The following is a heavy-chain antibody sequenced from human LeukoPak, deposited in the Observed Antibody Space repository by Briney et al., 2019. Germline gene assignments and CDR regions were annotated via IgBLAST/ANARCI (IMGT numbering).Heavy chain of an antibody. Sequence: GGSLRLSCAASGFTFTTYWMSWVRQAPGKGLWWVAKISPDGSEKYYVDSVKGRFTISRDNAKNSLDLQMSSLRADATAVYYCARGGSSRFDQWGQGTLVTVSS. V-gene: IGHV3-7*04. D-gene: IGHD2-15*01. CDR1: GFTFTTYW. CDR3: ARGGSSRFDQ. J-gene: IGHJ4*02. CDR2: ISPDGSEK.